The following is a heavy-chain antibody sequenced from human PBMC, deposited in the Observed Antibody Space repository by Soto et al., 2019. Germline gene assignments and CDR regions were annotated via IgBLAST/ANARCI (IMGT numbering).Heavy chain of an antibody. V-gene: IGHV3-7*01. D-gene: IGHD3-16*01. CDR3: ARVPVRITFGVLTRYYFDY. CDR2: IKQDGSEK. Sequence: GGSLRLSCAASGFTFSSYWMSWVRQAPGKGLEWVANIKQDGSEKYYVDSVKGRFTISRDNAKNSLYLQMNSLRAEDTAVYYCARVPVRITFGVLTRYYFDYWGQGTLVTVSS. J-gene: IGHJ4*02. CDR1: GFTFSSYW.